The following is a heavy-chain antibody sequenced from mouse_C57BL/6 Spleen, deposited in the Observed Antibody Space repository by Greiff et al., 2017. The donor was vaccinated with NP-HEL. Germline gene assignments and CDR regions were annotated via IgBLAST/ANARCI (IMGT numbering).Heavy chain of an antibody. CDR1: GYTFTDYY. CDR2: IYPGSGNT. D-gene: IGHD1-1*01. Sequence: VQLQQSGAELVRPGASVKLSCKASGYTFTDYYINWVKQRPGQGLEWIARIYPGSGNTYYNEKFKGKATLTAEKSSSTAYMQLSSLTSEDSAVYFCASDYYGSTWFAYWGQGTLVTVSA. V-gene: IGHV1-76*01. J-gene: IGHJ3*01. CDR3: ASDYYGSTWFAY.